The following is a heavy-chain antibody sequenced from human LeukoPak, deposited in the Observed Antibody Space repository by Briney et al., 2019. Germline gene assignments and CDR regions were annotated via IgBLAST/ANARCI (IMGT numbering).Heavy chain of an antibody. CDR3: ARGESLVRGPRWFVP. CDR2: IYHSGST. J-gene: IGHJ5*02. V-gene: IGHV4-30-2*01. D-gene: IGHD3-10*01. CDR1: GGSISSGVYS. Sequence: PSQTLSLTCAVSGGSISSGVYSWSWIRQPPGKGLEWIAYIYHSGSTYYNPSLKSRVTISVDGSNNQFSLKLTSLTPADTAVYYCARGESLVRGPRWFVPWGQGTLVTVSS.